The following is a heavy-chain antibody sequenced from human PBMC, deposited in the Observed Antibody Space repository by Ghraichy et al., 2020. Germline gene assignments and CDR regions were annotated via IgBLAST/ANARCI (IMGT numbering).Heavy chain of an antibody. V-gene: IGHV3-30-3*01. Sequence: GGSLRLSCAASGFTFSSYAMHWVRQAPGKGLEWVAVISYDGSNKYYADSVKGRFTISRDNSKNTLYLQMNSLRAEDTAVYYCARDRVAGMDSNYYYYGMDVWGQGTTVTVSS. CDR3: ARDRVAGMDSNYYYYGMDV. D-gene: IGHD6-19*01. J-gene: IGHJ6*02. CDR1: GFTFSSYA. CDR2: ISYDGSNK.